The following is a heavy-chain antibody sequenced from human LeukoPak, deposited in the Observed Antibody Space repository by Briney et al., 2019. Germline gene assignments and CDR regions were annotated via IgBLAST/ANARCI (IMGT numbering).Heavy chain of an antibody. CDR2: IIPIFGTA. CDR3: ARDLAPSYYDSSGYPDY. D-gene: IGHD3-22*01. CDR1: GGTFSSYA. J-gene: IGHJ4*02. Sequence: SVKVSCKASGGTFSSYAISWVRQAPGQGLEWMGGIIPIFGTANYAQKLQGRVTMTTDTSTSTAYMELRSLRSDDTAVYYCARDLAPSYYDSSGYPDYWGQGTLVTVSS. V-gene: IGHV1-69*05.